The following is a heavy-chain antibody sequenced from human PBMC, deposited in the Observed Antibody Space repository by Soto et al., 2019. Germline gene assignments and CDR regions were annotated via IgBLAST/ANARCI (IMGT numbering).Heavy chain of an antibody. V-gene: IGHV1-69*13. CDR1: GGTFSSYA. J-gene: IGHJ6*02. CDR2: IIPIFGTA. D-gene: IGHD3-10*01. Sequence: GASVKVSCRASGGTFSSYAISWVRQAPGQGLEWMGGIIPIFGTANYAQKFQGRVTITADESTSTAYMELSSLRSEDTAVYYCAREGSTSYYYYGMDVWGQGTTVTVSS. CDR3: AREGSTSYYYYGMDV.